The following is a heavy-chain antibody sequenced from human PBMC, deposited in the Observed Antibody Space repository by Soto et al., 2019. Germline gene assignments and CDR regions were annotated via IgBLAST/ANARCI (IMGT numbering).Heavy chain of an antibody. Sequence: VQLVESGGGVVQPGRSLRLSCAASGFTFSNHIMHWVRQVPGKGLEWVAMIFPNGRDKEYADSVKGRFTVSRDNSNNRVDLQMDSLRPEDTAIYYCARDDAHGSNCDLAYWGQGALVSVSS. CDR1: GFTFSNHI. V-gene: IGHV3-30*04. CDR3: ARDDAHGSNCDLAY. D-gene: IGHD1-26*01. CDR2: IFPNGRDK. J-gene: IGHJ4*02.